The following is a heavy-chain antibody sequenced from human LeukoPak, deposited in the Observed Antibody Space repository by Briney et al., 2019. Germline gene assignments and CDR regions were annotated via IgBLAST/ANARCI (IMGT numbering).Heavy chain of an antibody. CDR3: ARDLSGSYVNY. Sequence: GGSQRLSCAASGFTFSTYEMNWVRQAPGKGLEWASYISSSGTTIYYADSVKGRFTISRDNAKKSLYLQMNSLRAEDTAVYYCARDLSGSYVNYWGQGTLVTVSS. CDR2: ISSSGTTI. J-gene: IGHJ4*02. V-gene: IGHV3-48*03. CDR1: GFTFSTYE. D-gene: IGHD1-26*01.